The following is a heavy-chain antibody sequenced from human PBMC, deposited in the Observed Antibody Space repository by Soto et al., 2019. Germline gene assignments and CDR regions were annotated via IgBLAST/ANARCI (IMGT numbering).Heavy chain of an antibody. J-gene: IGHJ5*02. CDR3: ARVWEVDWFDP. V-gene: IGHV4-59*01. CDR2: IYYSGST. CDR1: GGSISSYY. Sequence: QVQLQESGPGLVKPSETLSLTCTVAGGSISSYYWSWIRQPPGKGLEWIGCIYYSGSTNYNPSLKSRVTITVDTSKNQFSLKLSSETAADKAVYYCARVWEVDWFDPWGQGTLVTVSS. D-gene: IGHD1-26*01.